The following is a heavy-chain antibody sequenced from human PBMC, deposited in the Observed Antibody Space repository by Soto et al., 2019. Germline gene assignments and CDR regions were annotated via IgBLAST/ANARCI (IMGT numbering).Heavy chain of an antibody. Sequence: QVHLVESGGGVVQPGTSLRLSCTASGFRFSDYGMDWVRQAPGKGLEWVSRVLYEGSKKYYADSVKGRFTISRDNPRTTLYLKMDSLRADDTAVYYFVKDLALMGAYWGQVTPVTVSA. CDR2: VLYEGSKK. CDR1: GFRFSDYG. CDR3: VKDLALMGAY. D-gene: IGHD3-16*01. V-gene: IGHV3-30*18. J-gene: IGHJ4*02.